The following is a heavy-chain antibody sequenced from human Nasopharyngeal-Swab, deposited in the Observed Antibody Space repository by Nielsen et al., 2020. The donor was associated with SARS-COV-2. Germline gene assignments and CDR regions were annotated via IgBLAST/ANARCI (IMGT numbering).Heavy chain of an antibody. D-gene: IGHD3-22*01. CDR2: ISSSSYI. CDR3: ARAPRWLLPAHNWFDP. CDR1: GSTFSSYS. Sequence: GGSLRPPCAASGSTFSSYSMNWVPQAPGKGLEWVSSISSSSYIYYADSVKGRFTISRDNAKNSLYLQMNSLRAEDTAVYYCARAPRWLLPAHNWFDPWGQGTLVTVSS. V-gene: IGHV3-21*01. J-gene: IGHJ5*02.